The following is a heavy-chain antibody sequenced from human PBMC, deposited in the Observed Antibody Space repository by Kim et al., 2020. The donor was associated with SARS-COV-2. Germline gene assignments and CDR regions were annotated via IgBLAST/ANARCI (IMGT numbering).Heavy chain of an antibody. Sequence: GGSLRLSCAASGFTFSSYWMSWVRQAPGKGLEWVANIKQDGSEKYYVDSVKGRFTISRDNAKNSLYLQMNSLRAEDTAVYYCARDFSNYSNYLYYYYYGMDVWGQGTTVTVSS. V-gene: IGHV3-7*01. J-gene: IGHJ6*02. CDR2: IKQDGSEK. CDR1: GFTFSSYW. CDR3: ARDFSNYSNYLYYYYYGMDV. D-gene: IGHD4-4*01.